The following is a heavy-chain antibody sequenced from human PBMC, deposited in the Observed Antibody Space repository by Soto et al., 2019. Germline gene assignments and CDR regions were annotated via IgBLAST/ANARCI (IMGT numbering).Heavy chain of an antibody. CDR1: GGSISSYY. D-gene: IGHD6-6*01. J-gene: IGHJ6*03. Sequence: SETLSLTCTVSGGSISSYYWSWIRQPPGKGLEWIGYIYYSGSTNYNPSLKSRVTISVDTSKNQFSLKLSSVTAADTAVYYCARRGWGISSSPSAYYYYMDVWGKGTTVTVSS. V-gene: IGHV4-59*08. CDR3: ARRGWGISSSPSAYYYYMDV. CDR2: IYYSGST.